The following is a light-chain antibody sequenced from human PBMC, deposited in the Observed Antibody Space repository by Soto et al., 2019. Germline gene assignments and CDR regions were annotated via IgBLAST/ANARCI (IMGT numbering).Light chain of an antibody. CDR3: GSYAGIKRFV. Sequence: QSVLTQPPSASGSPGQSVTISCTGTSSDVGGYNHVSWYQQHPGKAPQLMIYEVNKRPSGVPDRLSGSKSGNAASLTVSMLQAEDEAYYYCGSYAGIKRFVFGAGTKLTVL. CDR1: SSDVGGYNH. J-gene: IGLJ1*01. CDR2: EVN. V-gene: IGLV2-8*01.